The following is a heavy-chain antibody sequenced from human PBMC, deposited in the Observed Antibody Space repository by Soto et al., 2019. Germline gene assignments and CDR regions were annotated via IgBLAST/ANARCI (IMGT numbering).Heavy chain of an antibody. J-gene: IGHJ4*02. D-gene: IGHD3-10*01. CDR2: SRNRVDKYAT. CDR3: VLWVRGLINY. CDR1: GITFSDHD. Sequence: EVQLVESGGGLVQPGVSLRLSCATSGITFSDHDMDWVRQAPGKGLEWLGRSRNRVDKYATDYAASVRGRFTFSRDVSKSSLSLQMRSLKTGDTAMYYCVLWVRGLINYWGQGTLVTVSS. V-gene: IGHV3-72*01.